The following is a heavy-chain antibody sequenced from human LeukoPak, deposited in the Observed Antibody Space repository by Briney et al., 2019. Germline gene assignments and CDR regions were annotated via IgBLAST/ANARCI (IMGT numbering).Heavy chain of an antibody. D-gene: IGHD1-26*01. CDR1: GFTFSSYG. Sequence: GRSLRLPCAASGFTFSSYGMHWVRQAPGKGLEWVAVIWYGGSNKYYADSVKGRFTISRDNSKNTLYLQMNSLRAEDTAVYYCAKDGVGATTYYYYYYMDVWGKGTTVTVSS. J-gene: IGHJ6*03. CDR3: AKDGVGATTYYYYYYMDV. V-gene: IGHV3-30*18. CDR2: IWYGGSNK.